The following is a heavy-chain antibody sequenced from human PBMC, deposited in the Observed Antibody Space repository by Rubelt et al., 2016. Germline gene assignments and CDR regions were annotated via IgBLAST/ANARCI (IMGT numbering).Heavy chain of an antibody. J-gene: IGHJ4*02. Sequence: QVPGKGLVWVSRINSDGSSTSYVDSVKGRFTISRDNAKNLLFLQMNSLRVEDTAVYFCAKGPSSTSYSPLDYWGQGSLVTVSS. CDR3: AKGPSSTSYSPLDY. V-gene: IGHV3-74*01. CDR2: INSDGSST. D-gene: IGHD2-2*01.